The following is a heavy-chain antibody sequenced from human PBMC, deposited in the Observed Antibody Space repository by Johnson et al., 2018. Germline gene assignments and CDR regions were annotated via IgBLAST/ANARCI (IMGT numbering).Heavy chain of an antibody. Sequence: QVQLVESGGGVVEPGTSLRLSCAASGFIFSTYGMHWVRQAPGKGLEWVSGISWNSGSIGEADSVKGRFTISRDNSKNTLYLQMNSLRAADTALYYSARGGQGAFDIWGQGTMVTVSS. CDR3: ARGGQGAFDI. J-gene: IGHJ3*02. V-gene: IGHV3-NL1*01. CDR2: ISWNSGSI. CDR1: GFIFSTYG.